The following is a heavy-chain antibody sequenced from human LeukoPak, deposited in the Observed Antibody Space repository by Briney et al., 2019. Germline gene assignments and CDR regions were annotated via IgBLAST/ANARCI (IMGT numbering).Heavy chain of an antibody. CDR2: ISYDGSNK. CDR1: GFTFSSYG. J-gene: IGHJ4*02. V-gene: IGHV3-30*18. CDR3: AKDRAAVAGNDY. Sequence: PGGSLRLSCAPSGFTFSSYGTHSVRQAPGKELEWVAVISYDGSNKYYADSVEGRFTISRDNSKNPLYPQMNSLRAEDTAVYYCAKDRAAVAGNDYWGQGTLVSVSS. D-gene: IGHD6-19*01.